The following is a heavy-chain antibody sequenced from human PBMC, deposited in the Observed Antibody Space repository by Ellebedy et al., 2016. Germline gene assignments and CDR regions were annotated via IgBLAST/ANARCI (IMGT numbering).Heavy chain of an antibody. CDR2: ISSSGTNI. CDR3: AREATGTDY. V-gene: IGHV3-11*01. D-gene: IGHD3-9*01. CDR1: GFNFGDYY. J-gene: IGHJ4*02. Sequence: GGSLRLSCAASGFNFGDYYMSWIRQAPGKGLEWVSYISSSGTNIYYADSVKGRFTISRDNANKSLFLQMNTVRAEDTAVDYCAREATGTDYWGQGTQVTVSS.